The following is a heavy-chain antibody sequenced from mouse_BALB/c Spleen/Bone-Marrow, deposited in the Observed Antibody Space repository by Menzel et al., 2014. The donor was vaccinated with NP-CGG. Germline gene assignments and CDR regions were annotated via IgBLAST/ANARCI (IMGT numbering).Heavy chain of an antibody. J-gene: IGHJ4*01. CDR2: IYPGNVNT. CDR1: GYTFTSYY. CDR3: ARGGWLRDAMDY. Sequence: QVQLQQSGPELVKPGASVRISCKASGYTFTSYYIHWVKQRHAQGLEWIGWIYPGNVNTKYNEKFKGKATMTADKSSSTAYMQLSSLTSEDSAVYFCARGGWLRDAMDYWGQGTSVTVSS. V-gene: IGHV1S56*01. D-gene: IGHD2-2*01.